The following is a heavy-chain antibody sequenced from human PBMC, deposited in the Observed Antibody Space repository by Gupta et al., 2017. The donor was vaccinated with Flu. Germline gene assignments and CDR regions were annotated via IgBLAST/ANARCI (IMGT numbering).Heavy chain of an antibody. D-gene: IGHD4/OR15-4a*01. CDR3: ARARKYGDYYGMDV. V-gene: IGHV1-69*01. J-gene: IGHJ6*02. Sequence: QVQLVQSGAEVEKPGSSVRVSCKASGGTFSSHAINWVRQAPGQGLEWMGGIIPIFGTARYVQKFEDRITFTADESTSTAFMELRSPRSEDTAVYYCARARKYGDYYGMDVWGQGTTVTVSS. CDR1: GGTFSSHA. CDR2: IIPIFGTA.